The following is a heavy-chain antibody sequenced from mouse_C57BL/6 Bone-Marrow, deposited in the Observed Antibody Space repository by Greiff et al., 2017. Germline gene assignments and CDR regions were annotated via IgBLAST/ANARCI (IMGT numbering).Heavy chain of an antibody. CDR2: IYPGDGDT. D-gene: IGHD1-1*01. Sequence: VQLQESGPELVKPGASVKISCTASGYAFSSSWMNWVKQRPGQGLEWIGRIYPGDGDTNYNGKFKGKATLTADKSSSTVYMQLSSLTSEDSAVYVCARSEGDYYGSSYGYFDYWGQGTTLTVSS. CDR1: GYAFSSSW. V-gene: IGHV1-82*01. CDR3: ARSEGDYYGSSYGYFDY. J-gene: IGHJ2*01.